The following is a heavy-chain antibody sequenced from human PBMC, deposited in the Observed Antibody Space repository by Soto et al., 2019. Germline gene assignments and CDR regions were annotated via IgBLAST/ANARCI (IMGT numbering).Heavy chain of an antibody. CDR3: ARVTIVATITSYYYYMDV. V-gene: IGHV1-3*01. D-gene: IGHD5-12*01. J-gene: IGHJ6*03. Sequence: ASVKVSCKASGYTFTSYAMHWVRQAPGQRLEWMGWINAGNGNTKYSQKFQGRVTITRDTSASTAYMELSSLRSEDTAVYYCARVTIVATITSYYYYMDVWGKGTTVTVSS. CDR1: GYTFTSYA. CDR2: INAGNGNT.